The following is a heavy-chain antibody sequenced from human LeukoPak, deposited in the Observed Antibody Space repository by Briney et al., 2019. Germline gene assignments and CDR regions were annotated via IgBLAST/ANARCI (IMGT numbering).Heavy chain of an antibody. V-gene: IGHV3-23*01. Sequence: GRTLRLSCAASGYSYSSYAVSWDRNAPARALECGSGISDGGSRTYYADSVKGRFTIFREDSKNTLYLQMNSVRGEDSAVYYCAKVQLGIGVDYWGQGTLVTVSS. D-gene: IGHD7-27*01. CDR1: GYSYSSYA. CDR3: AKVQLGIGVDY. CDR2: ISDGGSRT. J-gene: IGHJ4*02.